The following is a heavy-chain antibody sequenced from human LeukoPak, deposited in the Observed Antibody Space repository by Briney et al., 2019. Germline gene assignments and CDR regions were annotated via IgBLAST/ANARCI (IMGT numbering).Heavy chain of an antibody. CDR1: GFTFSSYA. CDR3: AKDQHRDKVSHSMDV. J-gene: IGHJ6*03. D-gene: IGHD1-14*01. V-gene: IGHV3-23*01. Sequence: GGSLILSCAASGFTFSSYAMSWVRQAPGKGLEWVSAISGSGGSTYYADSVKGRFTISRDNSKNTLYLQMSSLRAEDTAVYYCAKDQHRDKVSHSMDVWGKGTTVTVSS. CDR2: ISGSGGST.